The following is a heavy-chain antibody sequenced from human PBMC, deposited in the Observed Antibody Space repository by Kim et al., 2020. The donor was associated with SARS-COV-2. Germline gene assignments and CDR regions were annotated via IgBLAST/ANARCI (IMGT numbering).Heavy chain of an antibody. V-gene: IGHV3-30-3*01. Sequence: GGSLRLSCAASGFTFSSYAMHWVRQAPGKGLEWVAVISYDGSNKYYTDSVKGRFTISRDNSKNTLYLQMNSLRAEDTAVYYCARGSGYRSPFDYWGQGT. D-gene: IGHD3-3*01. J-gene: IGHJ4*02. CDR1: GFTFSSYA. CDR2: ISYDGSNK. CDR3: ARGSGYRSPFDY.